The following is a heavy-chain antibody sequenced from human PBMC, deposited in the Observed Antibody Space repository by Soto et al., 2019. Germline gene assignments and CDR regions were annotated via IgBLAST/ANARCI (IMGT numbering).Heavy chain of an antibody. CDR3: ATGGDWGRYPFDY. CDR1: GFTFSSYA. CDR2: ISGSGGST. J-gene: IGHJ4*02. Sequence: EVQLLESGGGLVQPGGSLRLSCAASGFTFSSYAMSWVRQAPGKGLEWVSAISGSGGSTYYADSVKGRFTISRDNSKNTLYLQMNSLRAEDTAVYYCATGGDWGRYPFDYLGQGTLVTVSS. D-gene: IGHD2-21*02. V-gene: IGHV3-23*01.